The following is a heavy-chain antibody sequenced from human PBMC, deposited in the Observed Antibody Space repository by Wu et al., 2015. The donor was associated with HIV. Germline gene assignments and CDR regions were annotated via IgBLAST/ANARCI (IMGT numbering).Heavy chain of an antibody. CDR1: GYTFTDYY. J-gene: IGHJ4*02. Sequence: QVQLLQSGAEVKKPGASVIISCKASGYTFTDYYIYWVRQAPGQGPEWMGWINSNRGGTNSAQRFQDRVTMTRDTSISTVYMELSRLRSNDTAVYYCARGPQSDFTSSSWYVFSAHWGQGTLVIVSS. CDR2: INSNRGGT. V-gene: IGHV1-2*02. D-gene: IGHD6-13*01. CDR3: ARGPQSDFTSSSWYVFSAH.